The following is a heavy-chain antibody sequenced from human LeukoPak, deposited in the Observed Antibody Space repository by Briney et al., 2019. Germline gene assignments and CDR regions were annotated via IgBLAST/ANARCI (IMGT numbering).Heavy chain of an antibody. CDR3: ARGMIRRVGATLDFDY. J-gene: IGHJ4*02. D-gene: IGHD1-26*01. CDR1: GYSFTSYW. Sequence: PGESLKISCKGSGYSFTSYWIGWVRQMPGKGLEWMGIIYPGDSDTRYSPSFQGQVTISADKSISTAYLQWSSLKASDTAMYYCARGMIRRVGATLDFDYWGQGTLVTVSS. V-gene: IGHV5-51*01. CDR2: IYPGDSDT.